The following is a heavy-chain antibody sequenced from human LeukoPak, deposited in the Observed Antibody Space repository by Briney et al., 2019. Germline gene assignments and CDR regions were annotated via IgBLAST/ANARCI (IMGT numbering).Heavy chain of an antibody. D-gene: IGHD2-2*01. CDR1: GGTFSSYA. Sequence: GSSVKVSCKASGGTFSSYAISWVRQAPGQGLEWMGGIIPIFGTANYAQKFQGRVTITADESTSTAYMELSSLRSEDTAVYYCATTGVCQLLPPACPNYYMDVWGKGTTVTISS. J-gene: IGHJ6*03. V-gene: IGHV1-69*01. CDR3: ATTGVCQLLPPACPNYYMDV. CDR2: IIPIFGTA.